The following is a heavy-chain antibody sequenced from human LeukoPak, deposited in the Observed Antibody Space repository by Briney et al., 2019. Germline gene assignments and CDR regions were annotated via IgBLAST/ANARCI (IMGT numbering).Heavy chain of an antibody. D-gene: IGHD2/OR15-2a*01. Sequence: SETLSLTCTVSGGSISSYYWSWIRQPPGKGLEWIGYIYYSGSTNYNPSLKSRVTISVDTSKNQFSLKLSSVTAADTAVYYCEKGGNTNFYYGDVWGQGTTVTVSS. J-gene: IGHJ6*02. CDR2: IYYSGST. V-gene: IGHV4-59*01. CDR3: EKGGNTNFYYGDV. CDR1: GGSISSYY.